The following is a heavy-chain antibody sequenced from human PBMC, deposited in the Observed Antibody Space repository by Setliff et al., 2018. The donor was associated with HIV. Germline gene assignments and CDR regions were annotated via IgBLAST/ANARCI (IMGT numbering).Heavy chain of an antibody. Sequence: ASVKVSCKASGYTFTTYAMNWVRQAPGQGLEWMGWINTNTGNPTYAQGFTGRFVFSLDTSVSTAYLQISSLKAGDTAVYYCARRARGSPLGNYYMDVWGKGTTVTVSS. CDR1: GYTFTTYA. V-gene: IGHV7-4-1*02. D-gene: IGHD1-26*01. CDR2: INTNTGNP. CDR3: ARRARGSPLGNYYMDV. J-gene: IGHJ6*03.